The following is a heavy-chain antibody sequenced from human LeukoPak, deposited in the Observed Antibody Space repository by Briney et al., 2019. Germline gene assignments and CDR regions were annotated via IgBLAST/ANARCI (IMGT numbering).Heavy chain of an antibody. CDR1: GFTFSSSA. J-gene: IGHJ5*02. CDR3: AADHDYSLSYDSYGPLDA. CDR2: IGVGSGNT. V-gene: IGHV1-58*01. Sequence: SVKVSCKASGFTFSSSAVQWVRQARGQRFEWIGWIGVGSGNTNYAERFQDRVTITRDMSTSTTYMELSSLRSEDTAVYYCAADHDYSLSYDSYGPLDAWGQGTLVTVSS. D-gene: IGHD4-11*01.